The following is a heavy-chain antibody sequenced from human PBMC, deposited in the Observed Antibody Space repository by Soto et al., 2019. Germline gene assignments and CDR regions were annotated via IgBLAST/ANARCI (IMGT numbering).Heavy chain of an antibody. J-gene: IGHJ6*03. CDR2: ISAYNGDT. D-gene: IGHD3-10*01. Sequence: QVQLVQSGAEVKKPGASVKVSCKASGYTFTSHGISWVRQAPGQGLEWMGWISAYNGDTNYAQKLQGRVTVTTDTSTSTAYMELRSLRSEDTAVYYCARMARGSNIDYYHYMDVWGKGTTVTVSS. CDR1: GYTFTSHG. V-gene: IGHV1-18*01. CDR3: ARMARGSNIDYYHYMDV.